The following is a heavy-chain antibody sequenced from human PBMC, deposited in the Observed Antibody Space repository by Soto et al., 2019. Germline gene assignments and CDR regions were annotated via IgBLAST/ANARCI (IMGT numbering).Heavy chain of an antibody. V-gene: IGHV1-8*01. CDR1: GYTFTSHD. D-gene: IGHD2-2*01. J-gene: IGHJ5*02. CDR2: MNPNSGDT. Sequence: QVQLVQSGAEVKKPGASVKVSCKASGYTFTSHDIKWMRQATGKGLEWMGWMNPNSGDTNYAQKFKGRASMTRNTSISTAYVELNSLRSEDTAVYYCASAISTTWGQGTLDTVSA. CDR3: ASAISTT.